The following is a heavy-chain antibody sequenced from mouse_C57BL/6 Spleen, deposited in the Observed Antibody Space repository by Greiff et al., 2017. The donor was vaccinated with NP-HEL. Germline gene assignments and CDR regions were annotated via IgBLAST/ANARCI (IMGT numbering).Heavy chain of an antibody. J-gene: IGHJ1*03. Sequence: DVKLQESGPGLVKPSQSLSLTCSVTGYSITSGYYWNWIRQFPGNKLEWMGYISYDGSNNYNPSLKNRISITRDTSKNQFFLKLNSVTTEDTATYYCARDPLMITTRWYFDVWGTGTTVTVSS. V-gene: IGHV3-6*01. CDR2: ISYDGSN. CDR3: ARDPLMITTRWYFDV. D-gene: IGHD2-4*01. CDR1: GYSITSGYY.